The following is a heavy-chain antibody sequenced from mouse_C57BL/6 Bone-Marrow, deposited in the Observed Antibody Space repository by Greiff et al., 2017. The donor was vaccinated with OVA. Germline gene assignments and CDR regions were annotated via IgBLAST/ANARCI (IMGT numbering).Heavy chain of an antibody. V-gene: IGHV5-2*01. CDR3: ARRGGGTY. Sequence: EVQLVESGGGLVQPGESLKLSCESNEYEFTSYDMSWVRKTPEKRLELVAAINSDGGRTYYPDTMERRVISSRDNAKKTLYLLMSSLRSEDTAVYYCARRGGGTYWGQGTLVTVSA. CDR2: INSDGGRT. J-gene: IGHJ3*01. CDR1: EYEFTSYD.